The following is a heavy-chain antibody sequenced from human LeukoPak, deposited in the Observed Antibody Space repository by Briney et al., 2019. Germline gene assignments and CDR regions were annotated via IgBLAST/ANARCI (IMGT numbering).Heavy chain of an antibody. CDR2: ISSSSSYI. J-gene: IGHJ4*02. V-gene: IGHV3-21*01. CDR1: GFTFSSYS. CDR3: AREISGDYFDY. Sequence: GGSLSLSGEASGFTFSSYSMNWVRKAPGKGLEWVSSISSSSSYIYYADSVKGRFTISRDNAKNSLYLQMNSLRAEDTAVYYCAREISGDYFDYWGQGTLVTVSS. D-gene: IGHD3-3*02.